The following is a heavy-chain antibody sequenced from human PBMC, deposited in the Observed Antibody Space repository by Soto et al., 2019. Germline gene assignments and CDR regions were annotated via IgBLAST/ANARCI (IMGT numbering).Heavy chain of an antibody. D-gene: IGHD2-2*01. Sequence: EVQLVQSGAEVKKPGESLKISCRSSGYSFTGYWIGWVRQMPGRGLEWMGIVFPGDSDTRYSPSFQGQVTISADKSVSTAYLQWSSLKASDTATYYCARLVVHSPPGLWYFDLWGRGTLVTVSS. CDR1: GYSFTGYW. CDR3: ARLVVHSPPGLWYFDL. CDR2: VFPGDSDT. V-gene: IGHV5-51*01. J-gene: IGHJ2*01.